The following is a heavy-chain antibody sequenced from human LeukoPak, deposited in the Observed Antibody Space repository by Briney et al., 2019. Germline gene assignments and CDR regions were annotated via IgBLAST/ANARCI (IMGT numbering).Heavy chain of an antibody. D-gene: IGHD6-13*01. CDR3: ARIAAAGNRRLNY. V-gene: IGHV1-8*01. J-gene: IGHJ4*02. Sequence: ASVKVSCKASGYTFTSYDINWVRQDTGQRLEWMGWMNPNSGNTGYAQKFQGRITMTRNTSISTAYMELSSLTSEDTAVYYCARIAAAGNRRLNYWGQGTLVTVSS. CDR1: GYTFTSYD. CDR2: MNPNSGNT.